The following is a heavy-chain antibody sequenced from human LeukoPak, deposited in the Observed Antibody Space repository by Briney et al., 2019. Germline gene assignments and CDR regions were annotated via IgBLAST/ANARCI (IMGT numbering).Heavy chain of an antibody. J-gene: IGHJ4*02. CDR2: IYSGGST. CDR1: GFTVSSYY. Sequence: GGSLRLSCAASGFTVSSYYMYWVRQAPGKGLEWVSFIYSGGSTYYADSVKGRFTISRDNSKNTVYLQMNSLRAEDTAVYYCARGSGWDFDYWGQGTLVTVSS. D-gene: IGHD6-19*01. CDR3: ARGSGWDFDY. V-gene: IGHV3-66*01.